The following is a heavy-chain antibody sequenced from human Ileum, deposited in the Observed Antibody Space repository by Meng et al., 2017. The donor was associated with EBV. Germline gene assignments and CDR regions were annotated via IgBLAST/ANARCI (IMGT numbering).Heavy chain of an antibody. CDR3: AVEVIFGGVPFDD. V-gene: IGHV1-3*01. CDR2: INPRNGNT. D-gene: IGHD2-8*02. J-gene: IGHJ4*02. CDR1: GNTFTNNA. Sequence: QVTLVQSRAEVKKPGASVKVSCKVSGNTFTNNAIHWVRQAPGQGLEWMGWINPRNGNTEYSQKFQDRVTITRDTSASTAYMELSSLTSEDMAVYFCAVEVIFGGVPFDDWGQGTQVTVSS.